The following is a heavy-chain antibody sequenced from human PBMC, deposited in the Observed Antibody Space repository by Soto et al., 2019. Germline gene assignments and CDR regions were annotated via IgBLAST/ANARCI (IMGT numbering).Heavy chain of an antibody. CDR1: GFTVSSNY. V-gene: IGHV3-66*01. CDR3: ASGQIVVVPAAMVKGGGDYAFDI. J-gene: IGHJ3*02. D-gene: IGHD2-2*01. Sequence: EVQLVESGGGLVQPGGSLRLSCAASGFTVSSNYMSWVRQAPGKGLEWVSVIYSGGNTYYADSVRGRFTISRDNSKNALYLQMNRLRAEDTAIYYCASGQIVVVPAAMVKGGGDYAFDIWGQGTMVTVSS. CDR2: IYSGGNT.